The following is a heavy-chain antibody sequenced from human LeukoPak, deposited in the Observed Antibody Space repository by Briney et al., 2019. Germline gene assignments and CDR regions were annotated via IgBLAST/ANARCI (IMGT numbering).Heavy chain of an antibody. CDR3: ARNRDGYNYFWFDP. J-gene: IGHJ5*02. D-gene: IGHD5-24*01. CDR1: GGTFSSYA. Sequence: SVKVSCKASGGTFSSYAISWVRQAPGQGLEWMGGIIPIFGTANYAQKFQGRVTITADESTSTAYMELSSLRSEDTAVYYCARNRDGYNYFWFDPWGQGTLVTGSS. CDR2: IIPIFGTA. V-gene: IGHV1-69*01.